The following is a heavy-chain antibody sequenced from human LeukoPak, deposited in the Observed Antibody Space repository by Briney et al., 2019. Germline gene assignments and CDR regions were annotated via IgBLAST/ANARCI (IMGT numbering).Heavy chain of an antibody. CDR1: GGSISSSSYY. Sequence: SETLSLTCTVSGGSISSSSYYWGWIRQPPGKGLEWIGSIYYSGSTYYNPSLKSRVTISVDTSKNQFSLKLSSVTAADTAVYYCAGYCSSTSCSYYFDYWGQGTLVTVSS. V-gene: IGHV4-39*01. CDR3: AGYCSSTSCSYYFDY. D-gene: IGHD2-2*01. J-gene: IGHJ4*02. CDR2: IYYSGST.